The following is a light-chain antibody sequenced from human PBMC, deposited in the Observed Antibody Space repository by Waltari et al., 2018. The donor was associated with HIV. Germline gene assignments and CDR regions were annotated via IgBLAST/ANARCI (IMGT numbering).Light chain of an antibody. V-gene: IGLV2-8*01. CDR2: EVT. Sequence: QSALTQPPSASGSPGQSVTLSCTGSSSDIGAYDSVSWFQQHPRSAPQLLLYEVTRRPSTVSDRFSGSRSGSTAFLTVAGLQPDDEATYFCSSYGDSLRVLFGGGTNVTVL. CDR1: SSDIGAYDS. CDR3: SSYGDSLRVL. J-gene: IGLJ3*02.